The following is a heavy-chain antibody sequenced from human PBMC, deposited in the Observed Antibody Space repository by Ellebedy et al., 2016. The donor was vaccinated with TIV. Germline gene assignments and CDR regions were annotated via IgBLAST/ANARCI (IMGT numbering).Heavy chain of an antibody. D-gene: IGHD2-21*01. CDR2: ISYDGSNK. CDR3: ARADTSSAGVVPYSGLRY. V-gene: IGHV3-30-3*01. Sequence: GGSLRLXXAASGFTSSSYAMHWVRQAPGKGLEWVAVISYDGSNKYYADSVKGRFTISRDNSKNTLYLQMNSLRAEDTAVYYCARADTSSAGVVPYSGLRYWGQGTLVTVSS. J-gene: IGHJ4*02. CDR1: GFTSSSYA.